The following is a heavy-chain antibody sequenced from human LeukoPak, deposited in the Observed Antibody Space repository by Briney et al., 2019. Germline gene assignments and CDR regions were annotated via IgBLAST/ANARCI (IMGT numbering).Heavy chain of an antibody. CDR2: ISYDGSNK. CDR1: GFTFSNYG. Sequence: PGGSLRLSCAVSGFTFSNYGMHWVRQAPGKGLEWVAVISYDGSNKYYADSVKGRFTISRDNSKNTLYLQMNSLRAEDTAVYYCAKQKDYGDYYYFDYWGQGTLVTVSS. D-gene: IGHD4-17*01. V-gene: IGHV3-30*18. J-gene: IGHJ4*02. CDR3: AKQKDYGDYYYFDY.